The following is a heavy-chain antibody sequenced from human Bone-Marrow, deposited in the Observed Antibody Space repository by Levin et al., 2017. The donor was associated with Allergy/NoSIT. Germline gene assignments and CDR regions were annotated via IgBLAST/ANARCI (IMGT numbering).Heavy chain of an antibody. CDR1: GGSISSYY. CDR3: ARPYYDSSGYLAAFDI. V-gene: IGHV4-59*01. CDR2: IYYSGST. J-gene: IGHJ3*02. D-gene: IGHD3-22*01. Sequence: SQTLSLTCTVSGGSISSYYWSWIRQPPGKGLEWIGYIYYSGSTNYNPSLKSRVTISVDTSKNQFSLKLSSVTAADTAVYYCARPYYDSSGYLAAFDIWGQGTMVTVSS.